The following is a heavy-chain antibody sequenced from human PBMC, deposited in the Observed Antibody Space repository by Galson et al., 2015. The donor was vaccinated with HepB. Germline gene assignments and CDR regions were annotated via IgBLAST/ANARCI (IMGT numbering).Heavy chain of an antibody. D-gene: IGHD2-21*01. Sequence: SVKVSCKASGYTFTSYGISWVRQAPGQGLEWMGWISAYNGNTNYAQKLQGRVTMTTDTSTSTAYMELRSLRSDDTAAYYCARDVVVIAPYYYYYMDVWGKGTTVTVSS. CDR2: ISAYNGNT. J-gene: IGHJ6*03. CDR1: GYTFTSYG. V-gene: IGHV1-18*01. CDR3: ARDVVVIAPYYYYYMDV.